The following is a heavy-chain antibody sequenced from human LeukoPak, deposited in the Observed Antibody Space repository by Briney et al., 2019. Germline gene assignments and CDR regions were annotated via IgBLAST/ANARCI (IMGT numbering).Heavy chain of an antibody. CDR1: GDSINSFY. CDR3: ARHASGAWYYYDSSGYLDF. Sequence: PSETLSLTCTVSGDSINSFYWSWIRQPAGKGLEWIGRIYTSGSTNYNPSLKSRVTISVDTSKNQFSLKLSSVTAADTAVYYCARHASGAWYYYDSSGYLDFWGQGTLVTVSS. V-gene: IGHV4-4*07. CDR2: IYTSGST. J-gene: IGHJ4*02. D-gene: IGHD3-22*01.